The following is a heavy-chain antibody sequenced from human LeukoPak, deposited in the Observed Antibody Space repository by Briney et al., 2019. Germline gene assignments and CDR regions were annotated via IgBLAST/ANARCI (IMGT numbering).Heavy chain of an antibody. Sequence: SETLSLTCTVSGGSISSYYWSWIRQPPGTGLEWIGYIYYSGSTNYNPSLKSRVTISVDTSKNQFSLKLSSVTAADTAVYYCARLGYCSGGSCYSTWAYGMDVWGQGTTVTVSS. V-gene: IGHV4-59*08. D-gene: IGHD2-15*01. CDR3: ARLGYCSGGSCYSTWAYGMDV. CDR1: GGSISSYY. J-gene: IGHJ6*02. CDR2: IYYSGST.